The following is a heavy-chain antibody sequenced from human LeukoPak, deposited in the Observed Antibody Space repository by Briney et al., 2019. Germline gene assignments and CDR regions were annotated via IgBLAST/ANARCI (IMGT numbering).Heavy chain of an antibody. D-gene: IGHD1-26*01. CDR1: GYTFTSYD. CDR3: AKTMGANTYYYGMDV. CDR2: MNPNSGNT. J-gene: IGHJ6*02. Sequence: ASVKVSCKASGYTFTSYDINWVRQATGQGLEWMGWMNPNSGNTGYAQKFQGRVTMTRNTSISTAYMELSSLRSEDTAVYYCAKTMGANTYYYGMDVWGQGTTVTVSS. V-gene: IGHV1-8*01.